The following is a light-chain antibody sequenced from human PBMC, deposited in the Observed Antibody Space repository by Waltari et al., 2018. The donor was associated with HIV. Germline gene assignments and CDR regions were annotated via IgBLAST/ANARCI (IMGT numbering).Light chain of an antibody. CDR3: AAWDDSLSGAV. CDR2: RNN. J-gene: IGLJ7*01. Sequence: QSVLTQPPSASGTPGQRVTLSCSGSSSNIGSNYVSWYQQPPGTAPKLPIYRNNQRPSGVPDRFSGSKSGTSASRASSGLRSEDEADYYCAAWDDSLSGAVFGGGTQLTVL. V-gene: IGLV1-47*01. CDR1: SSNIGSNY.